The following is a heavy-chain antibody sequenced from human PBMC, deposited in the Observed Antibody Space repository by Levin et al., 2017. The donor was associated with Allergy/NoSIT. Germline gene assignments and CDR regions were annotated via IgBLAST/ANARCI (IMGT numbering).Heavy chain of an antibody. CDR1: GGTFSSYA. V-gene: IGHV1-69*13. CDR2: IIPIFGTA. J-gene: IGHJ6*02. CDR3: ARVARGFTMVRGVIITYYYYGMDV. D-gene: IGHD3-10*01. Sequence: ASVKVSCKASGGTFSSYAISWVRQAPGQGLEWMGGIIPIFGTANYAQKFQGRVTITADESTSTAYMGRSSLRSEDTAVYYCARVARGFTMVRGVIITYYYYGMDVWGQGTTVTVSS.